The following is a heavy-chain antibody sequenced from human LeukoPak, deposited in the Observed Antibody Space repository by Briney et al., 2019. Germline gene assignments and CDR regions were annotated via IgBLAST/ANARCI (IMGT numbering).Heavy chain of an antibody. Sequence: PGGSLRLSCAASGFTFSRYAMHWVRQAPGKGLEWVAVMSSDGSKKYHADSVKGRFTISRDNSKNTLYLQMNSLRAEDTAVYYCAKKFTGTTVISGDYFDYWGQGTLVTVSS. CDR2: MSSDGSKK. CDR3: AKKFTGTTVISGDYFDY. CDR1: GFTFSRYA. V-gene: IGHV3-30-3*02. J-gene: IGHJ4*02. D-gene: IGHD4-17*01.